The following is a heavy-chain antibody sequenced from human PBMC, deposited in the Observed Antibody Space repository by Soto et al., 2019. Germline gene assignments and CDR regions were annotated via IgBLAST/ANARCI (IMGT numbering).Heavy chain of an antibody. CDR2: IYYSGST. J-gene: IGHJ4*02. Sequence: QLQLQESGPGLVKPSETLSLTCTVSGGSISSSSYYWGWIRQPPGKGLEWIGSIYYSGSTYYNPSLKSRVTISVDTSKNQFSLKLSSVTAADTAVYYCARSPYSSGWYGGIDYWGQGTLVTVSS. D-gene: IGHD6-19*01. CDR1: GGSISSSSYY. CDR3: ARSPYSSGWYGGIDY. V-gene: IGHV4-39*01.